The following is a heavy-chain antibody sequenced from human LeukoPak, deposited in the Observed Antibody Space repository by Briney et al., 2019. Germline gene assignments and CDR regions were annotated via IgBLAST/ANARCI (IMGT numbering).Heavy chain of an antibody. J-gene: IGHJ4*02. V-gene: IGHV4-39*01. CDR1: GGSISSSHYY. Sequence: PSETLSLTCTVSGGSISSSHYYWGRIRQPPGKGLEWIGSIYNSGSTYHNPSLKSRVTISVDTSKNQFSLKLTSVTAADTAVYYCASRGYSYGFRPWYYFDYWGQGTLVTVSS. CDR3: ASRGYSYGFRPWYYFDY. CDR2: IYNSGST. D-gene: IGHD5-18*01.